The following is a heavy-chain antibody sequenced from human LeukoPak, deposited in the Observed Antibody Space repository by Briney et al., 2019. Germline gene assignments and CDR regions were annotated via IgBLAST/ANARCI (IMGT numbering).Heavy chain of an antibody. D-gene: IGHD3-3*01. V-gene: IGHV3-21*01. CDR1: GFTFSSYS. CDR2: ISSSSSYI. Sequence: PGGSLRLSCAASGFTFSSYSMNWVRQAPGKGLEWVSSISSSSSYIYYADSVKGRFTISRDNAKNSLYLQMNSLRAEDTAVYYCARVERDTLEWFYYYYYYMDVWGKGTTVTVSS. CDR3: ARVERDTLEWFYYYYYYMDV. J-gene: IGHJ6*03.